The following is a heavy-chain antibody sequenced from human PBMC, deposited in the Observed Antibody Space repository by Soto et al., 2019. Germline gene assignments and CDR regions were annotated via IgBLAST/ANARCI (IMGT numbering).Heavy chain of an antibody. CDR3: ARGGTYGSSWYYFDY. D-gene: IGHD6-13*01. CDR2: INAGNGNT. J-gene: IGHJ4*02. CDR1: GYTFTSYA. Sequence: VKVSCKASGYTFTSYAMHWVRQAPGQRLEWMGWINAGNGNTKYSQKFQGRVTITRDTSASTAYMEPSSLRSEDTAVYYCARGGTYGSSWYYFDYWGQGTLVTVSS. V-gene: IGHV1-3*01.